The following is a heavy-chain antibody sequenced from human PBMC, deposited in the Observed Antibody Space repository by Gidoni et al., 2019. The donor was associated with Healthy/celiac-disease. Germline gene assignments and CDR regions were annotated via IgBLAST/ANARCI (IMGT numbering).Heavy chain of an antibody. Sequence: QVQLVQSGAEVKKPGSSVKVSCKASGGTFSSYAISWVRQAPGQGLEWRGGIIPIIGTANYAQKFQGRVTITADESTSTAYMELSSLRSEDTAVYYCARKRAGYCSGGSCYSFGYYYGMDVWGQGTTVTVSS. CDR3: ARKRAGYCSGGSCYSFGYYYGMDV. D-gene: IGHD2-15*01. CDR2: IIPIIGTA. CDR1: GGTFSSYA. V-gene: IGHV1-69*01. J-gene: IGHJ6*02.